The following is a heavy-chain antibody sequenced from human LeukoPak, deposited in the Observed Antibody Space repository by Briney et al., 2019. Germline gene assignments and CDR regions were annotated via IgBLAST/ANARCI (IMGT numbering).Heavy chain of an antibody. CDR1: GYSITSGYY. CDR2: VDHSGST. D-gene: IGHD1-26*01. J-gene: IGHJ4*02. V-gene: IGHV4-38-2*02. CDR3: ARDTVGATRGGFDY. Sequence: SETLSLTCTVSGYSITSGYYWGWIRQPPGKGLEWIGSVDHSGSTYYNPSLKSRVTISVDTSKNQFSLRLSSVTAADTAVYYCARDTVGATRGGFDYWGQGTLVTVSS.